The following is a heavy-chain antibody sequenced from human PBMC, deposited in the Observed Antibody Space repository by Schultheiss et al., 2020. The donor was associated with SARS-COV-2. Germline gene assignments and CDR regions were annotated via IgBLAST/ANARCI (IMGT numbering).Heavy chain of an antibody. CDR3: NIVVVVAATFYFDY. CDR2: IKSKTDGGTT. J-gene: IGHJ4*02. Sequence: GGSLRLSCAASGFTFSNAWMSWVRQAPGKGLEWVGRIKSKTDGGTTDYAAPVKGRFTISRDDSKNTLYLQMNSLKTEDTAVYYCNIVVVVAATFYFDYWGQGTLVTVSS. CDR1: GFTFSNAW. V-gene: IGHV3-15*01. D-gene: IGHD2-15*01.